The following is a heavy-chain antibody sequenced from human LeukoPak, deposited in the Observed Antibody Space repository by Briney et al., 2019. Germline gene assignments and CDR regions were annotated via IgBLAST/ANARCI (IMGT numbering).Heavy chain of an antibody. CDR3: ARTPRGGYCSGGSCYSLDWFDP. D-gene: IGHD2-15*01. CDR2: IYYSGST. J-gene: IGHJ5*02. Sequence: SETLSLTCAVSGGSISSNSYYWGWIRQPPGKGLEWIGSIYYSGSTYYNPSLKSRVTISVDTSKNQFSLKLSSVTAADTAVYYCARTPRGGYCSGGSCYSLDWFDPWGQGTLVTVSS. V-gene: IGHV4-39*07. CDR1: GGSISSNSYY.